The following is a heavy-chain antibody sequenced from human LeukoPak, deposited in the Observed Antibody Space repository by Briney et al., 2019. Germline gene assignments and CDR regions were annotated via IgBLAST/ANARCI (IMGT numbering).Heavy chain of an antibody. CDR3: AGTPHRFPFDY. CDR1: GGSFSGYY. CDR2: INHSGST. Sequence: PSETLSLTCAVYGGSFSGYYWSWIRQPPGKGLEWIGEINHSGSTNYNPSLKSRVTISVDTSKNQFSLKLSSVTAADTAVYYCAGTPHRFPFDYWGQGTLVTVSS. J-gene: IGHJ4*02. V-gene: IGHV4-34*01. D-gene: IGHD1-14*01.